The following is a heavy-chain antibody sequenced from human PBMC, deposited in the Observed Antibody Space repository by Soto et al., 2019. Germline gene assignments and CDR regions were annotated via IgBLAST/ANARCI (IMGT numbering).Heavy chain of an antibody. CDR1: GGTFSSYA. V-gene: IGHV1-69*01. D-gene: IGHD1-1*01. Sequence: QVQLVQSGAEVKKPGSSVKVSCKASGGTFSSYAISWVRQAPGQGLEWMGGIIPIFGTANYAQKFQGRVTITADESTSTAYMELSSLRSEDTAVYYCASRREGKNGPYYYYGMDVWGQGTTVTVSS. CDR2: IIPIFGTA. CDR3: ASRREGKNGPYYYYGMDV. J-gene: IGHJ6*02.